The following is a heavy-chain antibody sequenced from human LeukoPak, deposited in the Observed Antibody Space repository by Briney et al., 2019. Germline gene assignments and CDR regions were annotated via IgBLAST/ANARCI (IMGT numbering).Heavy chain of an antibody. V-gene: IGHV4-34*01. J-gene: IGHJ6*03. CDR2: INHSGST. Sequence: KPSETLSLTCTVSGGSISSYYWSWLRQPPGKGLEWIGEINHSGSTNYNPSLKRRVTISVDTSKNQFSLKLSSVTAADTAVHYCAGPVVVPAARYYYYYYMDVWGKGTTVTVSS. D-gene: IGHD2-2*01. CDR3: AGPVVVPAARYYYYYYMDV. CDR1: GGSISSYY.